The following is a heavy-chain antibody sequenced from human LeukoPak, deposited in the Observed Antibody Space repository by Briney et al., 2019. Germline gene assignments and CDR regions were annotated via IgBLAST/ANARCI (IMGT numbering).Heavy chain of an antibody. CDR3: ASLGGDTAIGY. CDR1: GSISSGSYY. J-gene: IGHJ4*02. V-gene: IGHV4-61*02. Sequence: SETLSLTCTVSGSISSGSYYWSWIRQPAGKGLEWIGRIYTSGSTNYNPSLKSRVTISVDTSKNQFSLKLSSVTAADTAVYYCASLGGDTAIGYWGQGTLVTVSS. D-gene: IGHD5-18*01. CDR2: IYTSGST.